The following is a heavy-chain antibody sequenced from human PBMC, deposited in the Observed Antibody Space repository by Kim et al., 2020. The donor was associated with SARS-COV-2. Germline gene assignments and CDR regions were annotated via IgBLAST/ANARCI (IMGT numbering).Heavy chain of an antibody. V-gene: IGHV1-3*01. CDR3: ARDPSKPQSEGAFDI. J-gene: IGHJ3*02. Sequence: ASVKVSCRASGYAFTRNLFHWVRQAPGQSLEWIAWLNPGNGNAKYSQRFQGRVTITSDTSANTAYMELSSLTSDDTAIYYCARDPSKPQSEGAFDIGGPGTIVTVPS. CDR2: LNPGNGNA. CDR1: GYAFTRNL.